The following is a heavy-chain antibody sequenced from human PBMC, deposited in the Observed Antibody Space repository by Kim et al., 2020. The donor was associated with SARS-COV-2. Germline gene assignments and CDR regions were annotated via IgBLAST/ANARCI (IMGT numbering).Heavy chain of an antibody. J-gene: IGHJ4*02. D-gene: IGHD6-19*01. Sequence: SVKVSCKASGGTFSSYAISWVRQAPGQGLEWMGGIIPIFGTANYAQKFQGRVTITADESTSTAYMELSSLRSEDTAVYYCARGGRYSSGWYGPIFPSADYWGQGTLVTVSS. CDR1: GGTFSSYA. CDR2: IIPIFGTA. V-gene: IGHV1-69*13. CDR3: ARGGRYSSGWYGPIFPSADY.